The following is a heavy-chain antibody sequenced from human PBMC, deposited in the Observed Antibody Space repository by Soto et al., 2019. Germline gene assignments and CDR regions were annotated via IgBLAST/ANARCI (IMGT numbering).Heavy chain of an antibody. CDR3: AKGGQYYYDRSGYGAFDI. V-gene: IGHV3-23*01. J-gene: IGHJ3*02. CDR1: GFTFSSYA. D-gene: IGHD3-22*01. CDR2: ISGSGGST. Sequence: EVQLLESGGGLVQPGGSLRLSCAASGFTFSSYAMSWVRQAPGKGLEWVSAISGSGGSTYYADSVKGRFTITRDNSKNTLNLQMNSLRAEDTAVYYCAKGGQYYYDRSGYGAFDIWGQGTMVTVSS.